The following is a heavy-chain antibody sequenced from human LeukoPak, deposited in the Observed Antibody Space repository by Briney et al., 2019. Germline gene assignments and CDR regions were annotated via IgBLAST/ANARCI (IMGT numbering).Heavy chain of an antibody. CDR3: AKDKVFGGELDY. CDR2: ISWNSGTI. J-gene: IGHJ4*02. Sequence: PGGSLRLSCEGSGFTVSNYAMHWVRQAPGKGLEWVSGISWNSGTIGYADSVKGRFTISRDNAKSSLYLQMNSLRAEDTALYYCAKDKVFGGELDYWGQGALVTVSS. D-gene: IGHD3-10*01. V-gene: IGHV3-9*01. CDR1: GFTVSNYA.